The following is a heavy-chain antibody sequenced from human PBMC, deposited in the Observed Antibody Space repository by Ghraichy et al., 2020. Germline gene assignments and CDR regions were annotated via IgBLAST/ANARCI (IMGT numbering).Heavy chain of an antibody. CDR2: IYYSGST. D-gene: IGHD1-7*01. J-gene: IGHJ4*02. V-gene: IGHV4-39*07. CDR1: GGSIRSSNFY. CDR3: ARVPGTTVDY. Sequence: SETLSLTCTVSGGSIRSSNFYWGWIRPPPGKGLEWIGHIYYSGSTYYNPSLKSRFTISADTSKNQFSLKVRSVTAADTAVYYCARVPGTTVDYWGQGILVTGSS.